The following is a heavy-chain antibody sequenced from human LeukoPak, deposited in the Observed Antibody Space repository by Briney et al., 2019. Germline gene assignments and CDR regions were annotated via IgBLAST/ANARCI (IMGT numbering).Heavy chain of an antibody. CDR3: ASTVTTEEDWFDP. D-gene: IGHD4-17*01. Sequence: PSETLSLTCTVSGGSISSRSYYWGWIRQPPGKGLEWIGSIYFSGSTYYNPSLKSRVTISVDTSKNQFSLKLSSVTAADTAVYYCASTVTTEEDWFDPWGQGTLVTVSS. V-gene: IGHV4-39*07. J-gene: IGHJ5*02. CDR1: GGSISSRSYY. CDR2: IYFSGST.